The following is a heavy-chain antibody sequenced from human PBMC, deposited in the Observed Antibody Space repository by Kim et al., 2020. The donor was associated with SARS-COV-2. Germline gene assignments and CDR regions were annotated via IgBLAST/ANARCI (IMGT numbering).Heavy chain of an antibody. Sequence: ADTVKGLFTISRDNSKSTLYLQMNSLRAEDTGVYYCAKDRFTMVRGEKGYWGQGSLVTVSS. J-gene: IGHJ4*02. V-gene: IGHV3-23*01. CDR3: AKDRFTMVRGEKGY. D-gene: IGHD3-10*01.